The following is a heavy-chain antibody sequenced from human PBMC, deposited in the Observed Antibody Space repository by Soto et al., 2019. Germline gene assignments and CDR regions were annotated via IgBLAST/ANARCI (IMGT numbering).Heavy chain of an antibody. Sequence: QVQLVESGGGVVQPGRSLRLSCAASGFTFSSYGMHWVRQAPGKGLEWVAVISYDGSNKYYADSVKGRFTISRDNSKNTLYLQMNSLRAEDTAVYYCAKGASFMVRGVDYWGQGTLVTVSS. D-gene: IGHD3-10*01. V-gene: IGHV3-30*18. CDR1: GFTFSSYG. J-gene: IGHJ4*02. CDR3: AKGASFMVRGVDY. CDR2: ISYDGSNK.